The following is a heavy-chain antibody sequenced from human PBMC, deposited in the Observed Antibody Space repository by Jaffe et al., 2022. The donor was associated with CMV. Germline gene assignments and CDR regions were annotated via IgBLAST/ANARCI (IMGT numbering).Heavy chain of an antibody. D-gene: IGHD3-10*01. Sequence: EVQLLESGGGLVQPGGSLRLSCAASGFTFSSYAMSWVRQAPGKGLEWVSAISGSGGSTYYADSVKGRFTISRDNSKNTLYLQMNSLRAEDTAVYYCAKDQEIWFGELSNFDYWGQGTLVTVSS. V-gene: IGHV3-23*01. CDR2: ISGSGGST. J-gene: IGHJ4*02. CDR3: AKDQEIWFGELSNFDY. CDR1: GFTFSSYA.